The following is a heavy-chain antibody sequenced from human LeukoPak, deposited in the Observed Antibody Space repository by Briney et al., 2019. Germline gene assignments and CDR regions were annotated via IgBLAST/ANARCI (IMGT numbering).Heavy chain of an antibody. D-gene: IGHD3-22*01. CDR1: GGSISSYY. Sequence: SETLSLTCAVSGGSISSYYWSWIRQPPGKGLEWIACISYSGSTKYNPSLKSRVTISVDTSKNQLSLKLSSVTAADTAVYYCAREPGFDSSGYLNWFDPWGQGTLVTVSS. CDR2: ISYSGST. J-gene: IGHJ5*02. CDR3: AREPGFDSSGYLNWFDP. V-gene: IGHV4-59*01.